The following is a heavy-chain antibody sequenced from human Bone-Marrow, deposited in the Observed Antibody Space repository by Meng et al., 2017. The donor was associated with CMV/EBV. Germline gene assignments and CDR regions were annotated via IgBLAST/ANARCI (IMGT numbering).Heavy chain of an antibody. CDR2: IYYIGST. CDR3: AREKASTATRRNLYYGMDV. Sequence: GSLRLTCTVSGGSISSNTYYWGWIRQPPGKGLEWIANIYYIGSTYSNPSLKSRLTISIDTSKNQFSLKLRSVAAADTAVYFCAREKASTATRRNLYYGMDVWGQGTTVTGSS. V-gene: IGHV4-39*07. CDR1: GGSISSNTYY. J-gene: IGHJ6*01. D-gene: IGHD3-16*01.